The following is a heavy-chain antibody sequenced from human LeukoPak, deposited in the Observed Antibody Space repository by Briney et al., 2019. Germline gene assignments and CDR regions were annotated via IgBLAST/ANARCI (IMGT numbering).Heavy chain of an antibody. CDR2: ISSSSSTI. D-gene: IGHD3-3*01. V-gene: IGHV3-48*01. Sequence: GGSLRLSCAASGFTVSSNYMSWVRQAPGKGLEWVSYISSSSSTIYYADSVKGRFTISRDNAKNSLYLQMNSLRAEDTAVYYCARDHYDFWSGYNDAFDIWGQGTMVTVSS. CDR3: ARDHYDFWSGYNDAFDI. CDR1: GFTVSSNY. J-gene: IGHJ3*02.